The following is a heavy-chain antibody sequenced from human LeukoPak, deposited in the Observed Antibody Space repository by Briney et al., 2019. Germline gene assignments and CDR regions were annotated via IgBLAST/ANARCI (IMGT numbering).Heavy chain of an antibody. J-gene: IGHJ4*02. Sequence: PSETLSLTCAAYGGSFSGYYWTWIRQSPVKGLEWIGEISSGGRTNDNPSLKSRVSISVDTSNSQFSLNLSSVTAADTAVYYCARVVQRRTTGDIFGRYFDFWGQGSLVTVSS. CDR3: ARVVQRRTTGDIFGRYFDF. CDR1: GGSFSGYY. V-gene: IGHV4-34*01. D-gene: IGHD3-3*02. CDR2: ISSGGRT.